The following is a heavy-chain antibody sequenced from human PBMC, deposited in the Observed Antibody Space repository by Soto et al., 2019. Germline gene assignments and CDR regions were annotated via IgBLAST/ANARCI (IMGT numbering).Heavy chain of an antibody. CDR3: ARIGYSSSSFDY. CDR2: IKEDGTVK. D-gene: IGHD6-6*01. Sequence: EVQLVESGGGLVQPGGSLRLSCSASGFTFSHYWMSWVRQAPGKGLEWVANIKEDGTVKYYVDFLKGRFTISRDNAKNSLYLQVNSLRAEDTAVYYCARIGYSSSSFDYWGQGALVAVSS. J-gene: IGHJ4*02. V-gene: IGHV3-7*05. CDR1: GFTFSHYW.